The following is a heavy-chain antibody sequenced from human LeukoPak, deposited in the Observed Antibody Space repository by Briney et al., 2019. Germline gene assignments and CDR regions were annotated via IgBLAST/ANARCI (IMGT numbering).Heavy chain of an antibody. CDR3: AKDKDVYAYGGVDY. Sequence: HPGGSLRLSCAVSGFTFSTYAMSWVRQSPGKGLEWVSGICGGGGRSYSADSVKGRFTISRENSNNTLFLQMNSLRVEGTAVYYCAKDKDVYAYGGVDYWGQGTLVTVSS. CDR2: ICGGGGRS. CDR1: GFTFSTYA. V-gene: IGHV3-23*01. D-gene: IGHD3-10*01. J-gene: IGHJ4*02.